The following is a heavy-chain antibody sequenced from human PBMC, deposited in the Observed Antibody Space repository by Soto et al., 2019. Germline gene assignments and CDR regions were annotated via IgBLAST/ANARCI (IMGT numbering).Heavy chain of an antibody. Sequence: SETLSLTCTVSGGSFSTYYWSWIRQPPGKGLEWIGYIYYSESTNYNPSLKSRVTISVDTSKNQFSLRLSSVTAADTAVYYCVRAYYDTFGYRLDPWGQGTLVTVAS. CDR2: IYYSEST. V-gene: IGHV4-59*01. CDR1: GGSFSTYY. J-gene: IGHJ5*02. CDR3: VRAYYDTFGYRLDP. D-gene: IGHD3-22*01.